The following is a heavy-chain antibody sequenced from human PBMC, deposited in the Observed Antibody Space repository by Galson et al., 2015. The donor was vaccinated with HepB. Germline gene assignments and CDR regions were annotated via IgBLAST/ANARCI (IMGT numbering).Heavy chain of an antibody. CDR3: TKDRRYYYDSSGFGDAFDI. CDR1: GFTFSNYG. J-gene: IGHJ3*02. D-gene: IGHD3-22*01. Sequence: LRLSCAASGFTFSNYGISWVRQAPGKGLQWVSTISDRGSSTYYADSVKGRFSISRDNSKDTVYLQMNSLRPEDTAIYYCTKDRRYYYDSSGFGDAFDIWGQGTMVTVSS. CDR2: ISDRGSST. V-gene: IGHV3-23*01.